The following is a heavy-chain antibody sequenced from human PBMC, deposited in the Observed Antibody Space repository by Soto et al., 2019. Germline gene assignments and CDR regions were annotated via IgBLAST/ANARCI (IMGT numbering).Heavy chain of an antibody. CDR1: GFIFTNYW. Sequence: GESLKISCEGSGFIFTNYWISWVRQLPGKGLEWVGRLDPGNSYVDYSPSFQGHVTISADRSRSTAFLQWSSLKASDTAMYYCARDTRAVFDYWGQGTLVTVSS. D-gene: IGHD1-26*01. CDR2: LDPGNSYV. CDR3: ARDTRAVFDY. V-gene: IGHV5-10-1*01. J-gene: IGHJ4*02.